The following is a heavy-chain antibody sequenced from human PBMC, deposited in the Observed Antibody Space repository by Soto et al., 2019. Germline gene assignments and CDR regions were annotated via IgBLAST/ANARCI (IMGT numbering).Heavy chain of an antibody. Sequence: QVQLVESGGGVVQPGRSLRLSCAASGFPFTSYGMHWVREGPDKGLEWVATISYDGSDKYYADSVKGRFTISRDNSKNTLYLQMNSLRPEDTAWYYCFGGQYYVDYRGQGTLVIVSS. CDR1: GFPFTSYG. CDR2: ISYDGSDK. D-gene: IGHD3-10*01. CDR3: FGGQYYVDY. J-gene: IGHJ4*02. V-gene: IGHV3-30*03.